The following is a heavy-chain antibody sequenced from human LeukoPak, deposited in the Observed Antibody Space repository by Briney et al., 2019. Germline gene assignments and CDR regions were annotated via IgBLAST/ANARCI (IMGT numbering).Heavy chain of an antibody. D-gene: IGHD2-21*01. CDR1: GFTFSSFA. Sequence: GGSLRLSCAASGFTFSSFAFIWVRQAPGKGLEWVSAVRGCCYTIYYADSVKGLFTISRENSKDTLYLQINSLRADDTAVYYCTKEGPVNAIGDLWGQGTLVTVSS. J-gene: IGHJ5*02. CDR3: TKEGPVNAIGDL. V-gene: IGHV3-23*01. CDR2: VRGCCYTI.